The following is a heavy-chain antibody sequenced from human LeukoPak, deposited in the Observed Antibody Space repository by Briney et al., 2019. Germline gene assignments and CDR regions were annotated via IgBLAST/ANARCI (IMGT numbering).Heavy chain of an antibody. CDR2: ISYDGSNK. J-gene: IGHJ5*02. CDR3: ARDIAAAGT. CDR1: GFTFSSYA. D-gene: IGHD6-13*01. V-gene: IGHV3-30*14. Sequence: GGSLRLSCAASGFTFSSYAMHWVRQAPGKGLEWVAVISYDGSNKYYADSVRGRFTISRDNSKNTLYLQMNSLRAEDTAMYYCARDIAAAGTWGQGTLVTVSS.